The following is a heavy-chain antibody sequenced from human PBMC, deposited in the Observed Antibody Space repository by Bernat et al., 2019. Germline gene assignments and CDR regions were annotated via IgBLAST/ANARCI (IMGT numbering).Heavy chain of an antibody. CDR2: IIPIFGTA. D-gene: IGHD1-26*01. J-gene: IGHJ6*02. CDR3: ARGVGATPYDYYYGMDV. V-gene: IGHV1-69*01. Sequence: QVQLVQSGAEVKKPGSSVKVSCKASGGTFSSYAISWVRQAPGQGLEWMGGIIPIFGTANYAQKFQGRVTITAKESTSTAYMELSSLRSEDTAVYYCARGVGATPYDYYYGMDVWGQGTTVTVSS. CDR1: GGTFSSYA.